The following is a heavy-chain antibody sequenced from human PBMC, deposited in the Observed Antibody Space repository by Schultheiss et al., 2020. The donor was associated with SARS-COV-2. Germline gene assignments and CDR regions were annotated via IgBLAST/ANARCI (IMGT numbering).Heavy chain of an antibody. CDR1: GFTVSSNY. CDR3: ARADAHYSITIFGVVTQYYYYGMDV. D-gene: IGHD3-3*01. CDR2: ISGSGGST. J-gene: IGHJ6*02. Sequence: GGSLRLSCAASGFTVSSNYMSWVRQAPGKGLEWVSAISGSGGSTYYADSVKGRFTISRDNSKNTLYLQMNSLRAEDTAVYYCARADAHYSITIFGVVTQYYYYGMDVWGQGTTVTVSS. V-gene: IGHV3-23*01.